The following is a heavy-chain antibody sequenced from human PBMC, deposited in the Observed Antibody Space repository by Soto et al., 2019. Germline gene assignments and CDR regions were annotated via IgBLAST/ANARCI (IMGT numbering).Heavy chain of an antibody. CDR2: IYWDDAK. V-gene: IGHV2-5*02. J-gene: IGHJ4*02. D-gene: IGHD3-16*01. Sequence: QITLKESGPTLVKPTQTLTLTCTFSGFSLSTSGVGVGWIRQPPGKALEWVALIYWDDAKEYSPSLKSRLTITKDTPKNQVALTLPNMDPVDTATYYCAHKGGGDRILDYWGQGTLVTVSS. CDR1: GFSLSTSGVG. CDR3: AHKGGGDRILDY.